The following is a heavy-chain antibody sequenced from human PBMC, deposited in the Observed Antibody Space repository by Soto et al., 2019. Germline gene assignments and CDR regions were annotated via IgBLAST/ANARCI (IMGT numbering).Heavy chain of an antibody. D-gene: IGHD3-22*01. CDR2: ITWNSGHI. CDR1: GGNFVYSA. CDR3: AKGRSSMIVVVMDY. Sequence: SLRQSCIACGGNFVYSAMDWVRQVPGKGLEWVSGITWNSGHILYADSVKGRFTISRDNAKKSLYLELNSLRPEDTALYYCAKGRSSMIVVVMDYWGQGTSVSVSS. J-gene: IGHJ4*02. V-gene: IGHV3-9*01.